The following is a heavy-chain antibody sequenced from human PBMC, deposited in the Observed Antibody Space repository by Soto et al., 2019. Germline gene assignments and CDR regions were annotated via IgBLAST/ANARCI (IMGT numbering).Heavy chain of an antibody. J-gene: IGHJ4*02. CDR2: ISAYSGKT. CDR3: ARDPYLGDHQY. D-gene: IGHD3-16*01. CDR1: GYTFTTYG. Sequence: ASVKVSCKTSGYTFTTYGISWVRQAPGQGLEWLGWISAYSGKTHYAQKVQGKVTMTTDTSTSTAYLELRSLRSDDTAVYYCARDPYLGDHQYWGQGTLVTVSS. V-gene: IGHV1-18*01.